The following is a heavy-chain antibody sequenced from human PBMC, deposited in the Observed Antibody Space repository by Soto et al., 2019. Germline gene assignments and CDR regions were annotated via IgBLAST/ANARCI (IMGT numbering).Heavy chain of an antibody. D-gene: IGHD3-3*01. CDR1: GFNFSSYA. CDR2: ISCSGGST. J-gene: IGHJ4*02. Sequence: GGSLRLSCAVSGFNFSSYAMSWVRQAPGKGLEWVSAISCSGGSTYYADSVKGRFTISRDNSKNTLYLQMNSLRAEDTAVYYCAKDWSWHDFWTKYYLDYWGQGTLVTVSS. V-gene: IGHV3-23*01. CDR3: AKDWSWHDFWTKYYLDY.